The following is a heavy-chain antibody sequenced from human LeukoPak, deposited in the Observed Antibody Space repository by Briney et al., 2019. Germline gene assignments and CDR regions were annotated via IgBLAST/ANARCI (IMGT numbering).Heavy chain of an antibody. CDR2: INPSGGST. Sequence: ASVKVSCKASGYTFTSYYMHWVRQAPGQGLEWMGIINPSGGSTSYAQKFQGRVTMTRDMSTSTVYMELSSLRSEDTAVYYCARDRLDGFGELFWFYWGQGTLVTVSS. J-gene: IGHJ4*02. CDR1: GYTFTSYY. CDR3: ARDRLDGFGELFWFY. D-gene: IGHD3-10*01. V-gene: IGHV1-46*01.